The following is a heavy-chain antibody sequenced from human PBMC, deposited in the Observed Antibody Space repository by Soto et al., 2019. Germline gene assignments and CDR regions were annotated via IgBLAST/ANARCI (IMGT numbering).Heavy chain of an antibody. CDR1: GYTFTSYY. J-gene: IGHJ6*02. Sequence: SVKVSFKASGYTFTSYYMHWVRQAPGQGLEWMGIINPSGGSTSYAQKFQGRVTMTRDTSTSTVYMELSSLRSEDAAVYYCARDLTRLLWFGELLIYYYGMDVWGQGTTVTVSS. CDR3: ARDLTRLLWFGELLIYYYGMDV. V-gene: IGHV1-46*01. CDR2: INPSGGST. D-gene: IGHD3-10*01.